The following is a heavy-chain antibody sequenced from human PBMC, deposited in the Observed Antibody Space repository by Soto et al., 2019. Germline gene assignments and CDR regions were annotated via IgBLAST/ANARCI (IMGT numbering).Heavy chain of an antibody. J-gene: IGHJ4*02. CDR3: ARTPGIAVAGTRFDY. V-gene: IGHV3-11*05. CDR1: GFTFSDYY. D-gene: IGHD6-19*01. CDR2: ISSSSSYT. Sequence: QVQLVESGGGLVKPGGSLRLSCAASGFTFSDYYMSWIRQAPGKGLEWVSYISSSSSYTNYADSVKGRFTISRDNAKKSLYLQMNNRRAEDAAGDYVARTPGIAVAGTRFDYWGQGTLVTVSS.